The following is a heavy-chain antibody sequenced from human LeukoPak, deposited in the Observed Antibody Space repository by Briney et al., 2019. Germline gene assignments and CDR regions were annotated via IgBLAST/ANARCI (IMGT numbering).Heavy chain of an antibody. V-gene: IGHV4-39*01. D-gene: IGHD3-22*01. J-gene: IGHJ3*02. CDR3: ARHRMYYYDSSGRGVADAFDI. CDR1: GGSISSSSYY. CDR2: IYYSGST. Sequence: SETLSLTCTASGGSISSSSYYWGWIRQPPGKGLEWIGSIYYSGSTYYNPSLKSRVTISVDTSKNQFPLKLSSVTAADTAVYYCARHRMYYYDSSGRGVADAFDIWGQGTMVTVSS.